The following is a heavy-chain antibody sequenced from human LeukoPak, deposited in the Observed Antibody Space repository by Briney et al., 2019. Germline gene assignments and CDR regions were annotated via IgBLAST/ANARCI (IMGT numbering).Heavy chain of an antibody. J-gene: IGHJ4*02. CDR2: MNPNSGNT. D-gene: IGHD3-10*01. CDR1: GYTFTSYG. Sequence: ASVKVSCKASGYTFTSYGISWVRQAPGQGLEWMGWMNPNSGNTGYAQKFQGRVTMTRNTSISTAYMELSSLRSEDTAVYYCARGSEDFDYWGQGTLVTVSS. V-gene: IGHV1-8*02. CDR3: ARGSEDFDY.